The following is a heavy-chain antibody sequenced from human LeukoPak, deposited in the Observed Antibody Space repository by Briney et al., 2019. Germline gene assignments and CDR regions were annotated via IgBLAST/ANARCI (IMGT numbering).Heavy chain of an antibody. D-gene: IGHD2-8*01. CDR1: GFTFSSYA. CDR2: ISQNGGST. CDR3: VKPGSTNGANG. J-gene: IGHJ4*02. V-gene: IGHV3-64D*09. Sequence: PRGSLRLSCAASGFTFSSYAMHWVRQAPGKGLEYVSAISQNGGSTYYADSVKGRVTISRDNSKNTLWLQMSSLRTEDTALYYCVKPGSTNGANGWGQGTLVTVSS.